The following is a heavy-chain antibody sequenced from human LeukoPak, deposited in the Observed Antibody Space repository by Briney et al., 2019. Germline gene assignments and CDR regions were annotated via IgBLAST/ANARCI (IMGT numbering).Heavy chain of an antibody. CDR3: VFLDYYDSSGYYHDAFDI. CDR2: IRSKANSYAT. J-gene: IGHJ3*02. D-gene: IGHD3-22*01. V-gene: IGHV3-73*01. Sequence: GGSLRLSCAASGFTFSSYEMNWVRQAPGKGLEWVGRIRSKANSYATAYAASVKGRFTISRDDSKNTAYLQMNSLKTEDTAVYYCVFLDYYDSSGYYHDAFDIWGQGTMVTVSS. CDR1: GFTFSSYE.